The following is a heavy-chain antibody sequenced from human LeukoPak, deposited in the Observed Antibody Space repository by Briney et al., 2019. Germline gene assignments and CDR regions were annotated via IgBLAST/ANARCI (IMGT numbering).Heavy chain of an antibody. CDR2: INPSGGST. D-gene: IGHD3-3*01. V-gene: IGHV1-46*01. CDR3: ARERMIFGVVILRGMTFDY. Sequence: ASVKVSCKASSYTFISYGISWVRQAPGQGLEWMGIINPSGGSTSYAQKFQGRVTMTRDTSTSTVYMEPSSLRSEDTAVYYCARERMIFGVVILRGMTFDYWGQGTLVTVPS. CDR1: SYTFISYG. J-gene: IGHJ4*02.